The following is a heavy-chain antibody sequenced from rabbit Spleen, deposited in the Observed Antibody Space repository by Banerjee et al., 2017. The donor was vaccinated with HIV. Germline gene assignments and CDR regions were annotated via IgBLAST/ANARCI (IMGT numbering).Heavy chain of an antibody. CDR1: GFSFSSSYW. V-gene: IGHV1S45*01. CDR3: ARDSSGTGGYGYYGL. CDR2: IYGGNGGST. D-gene: IGHD6-1*01. J-gene: IGHJ4*01. Sequence: QEQLEESGGDLVKPEGSLTLTCTASGFSFSSSYWICWVRQAPGKGLEWIACIYGGNGGSTHYASWAKGRFTISKTSSTTVTLQMTSLTAADTATYFCARDSSGTGGYGYYGLWGPGTLVTVS.